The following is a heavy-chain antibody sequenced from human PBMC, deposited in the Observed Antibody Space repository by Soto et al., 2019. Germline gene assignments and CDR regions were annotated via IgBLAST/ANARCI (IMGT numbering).Heavy chain of an antibody. CDR3: AKSGYCSSTSCYTEGSDWFDP. J-gene: IGHJ5*02. D-gene: IGHD2-2*02. Sequence: GGSLRLSCAASGFTFSSYAMSWVRQAPGKGLEWVSAISGSGGSTYYADSVKGRFTISRDNSKNTLYLQMNSLRAEDTAVYYCAKSGYCSSTSCYTEGSDWFDPWGQGTLVNVSS. V-gene: IGHV3-23*01. CDR1: GFTFSSYA. CDR2: ISGSGGST.